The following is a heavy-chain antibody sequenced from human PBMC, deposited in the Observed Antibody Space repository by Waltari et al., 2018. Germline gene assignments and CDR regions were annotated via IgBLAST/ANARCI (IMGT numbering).Heavy chain of an antibody. Sequence: EVQLVESGGGLVKPGGSLRLSCAASGFTFSSYSMNWVRQAPGKGLEWVSSISSSSSYIYYADSVKGRFTISRDNAKNSLYLQMNSLRAEDTAVYYCATSPHSSSDPALGDYWGQGTLVTVSS. CDR2: ISSSSSYI. CDR1: GFTFSSYS. CDR3: ATSPHSSSDPALGDY. V-gene: IGHV3-21*01. D-gene: IGHD6-13*01. J-gene: IGHJ4*02.